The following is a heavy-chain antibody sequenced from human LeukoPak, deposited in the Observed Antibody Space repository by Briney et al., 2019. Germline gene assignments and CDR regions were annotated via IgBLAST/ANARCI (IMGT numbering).Heavy chain of an antibody. Sequence: GASVKVSCKASGYTFTSYGISWVRQAPGQGLEWMGWIIAYNGKTKYAQKLQGRVTVTTDTSTSTAYMELRSLRSDDTAVYYCARATLVRGVIRSYFDYWGQGTLVAVSS. D-gene: IGHD3-10*01. CDR1: GYTFTSYG. CDR3: ARATLVRGVIRSYFDY. J-gene: IGHJ4*02. CDR2: IIAYNGKT. V-gene: IGHV1-18*01.